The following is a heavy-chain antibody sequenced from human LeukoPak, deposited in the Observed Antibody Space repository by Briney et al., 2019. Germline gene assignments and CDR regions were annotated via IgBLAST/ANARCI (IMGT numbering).Heavy chain of an antibody. CDR2: INHSGST. V-gene: IGHV4-34*01. CDR3: ARRTTVTIPFGY. D-gene: IGHD4-11*01. J-gene: IGHJ4*02. Sequence: SETLSLTRAVYGGSFSGYYWSWIRQPPGKGLEWIGEINHSGSTNYNPSLKSPVTISVDKSKNQFSLKLSSVTAADTAVYYCARRTTVTIPFGYWGQGTLVTVSS. CDR1: GGSFSGYY.